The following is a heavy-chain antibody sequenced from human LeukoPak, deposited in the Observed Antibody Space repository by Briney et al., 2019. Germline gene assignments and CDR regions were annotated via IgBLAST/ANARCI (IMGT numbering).Heavy chain of an antibody. V-gene: IGHV4-39*07. Sequence: PSETLSLTCTVSGGSISSYYWGWIRQPPGKGLEWIGSIYHSGSTYYNPSLKSRVTISVDTSKNQFSLKLSSVTAADTAVYYCAREMASYCSGGSCYWLYYYYYYMDVWGKGTTVTVSS. J-gene: IGHJ6*03. CDR1: GGSISSYY. CDR2: IYHSGST. CDR3: AREMASYCSGGSCYWLYYYYYYMDV. D-gene: IGHD2-15*01.